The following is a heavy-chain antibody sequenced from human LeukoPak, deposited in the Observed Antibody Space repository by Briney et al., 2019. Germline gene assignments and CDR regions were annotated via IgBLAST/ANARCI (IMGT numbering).Heavy chain of an antibody. CDR3: ASDIYGSGSYYNLPYGMDV. CDR2: ISYDGSNK. J-gene: IGHJ6*04. D-gene: IGHD3-10*01. Sequence: GRSLRLSCAASGFTFSSYAMHWVRQAPGKGLEWVAVISYDGSNKYYADSVKGRFTISRDNSKNTLYLQMNSLRAEDTAVYYCASDIYGSGSYYNLPYGMDVWGKGTTVTVSS. V-gene: IGHV3-30-3*01. CDR1: GFTFSSYA.